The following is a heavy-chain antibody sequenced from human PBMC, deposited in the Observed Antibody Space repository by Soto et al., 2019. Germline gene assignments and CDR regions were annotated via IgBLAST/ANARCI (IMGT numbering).Heavy chain of an antibody. V-gene: IGHV1-2*04. J-gene: IGHJ4*02. D-gene: IGHD5-18*01. Sequence: ASVKVSCKASGGTFSSYTISLVRQAPGQGLEWMGRINPNSGGANYAQKFQGWVTITRDTSISTAYMELSRLRSDDTAVYYCARDSTAIFDYWGQGTLVTVSS. CDR1: GGTFSSYT. CDR2: INPNSGGA. CDR3: ARDSTAIFDY.